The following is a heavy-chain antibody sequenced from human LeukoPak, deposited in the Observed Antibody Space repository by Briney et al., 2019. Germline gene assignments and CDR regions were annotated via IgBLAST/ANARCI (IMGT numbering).Heavy chain of an antibody. D-gene: IGHD2-21*01. Sequence: GGSLRLSCAASGFAFNIYGLHWVRQAPGKGLEWVAFIRYDGSKKYYADSVKGRFTISRDNSKNMVSLEMNSLRTEDTAVYYCAKDVNAYCSGDCSDYWGQGTLVTVSS. CDR2: IRYDGSKK. CDR3: AKDVNAYCSGDCSDY. V-gene: IGHV3-30*02. CDR1: GFAFNIYG. J-gene: IGHJ4*02.